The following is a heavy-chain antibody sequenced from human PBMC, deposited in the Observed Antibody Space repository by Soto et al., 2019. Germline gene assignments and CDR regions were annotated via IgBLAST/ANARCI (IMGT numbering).Heavy chain of an antibody. V-gene: IGHV1-69*08. CDR3: AGDSGRSDYAFDF. Sequence: QVQLVQSGAEVKKPGSSVTVSCKASGGPVSSYTLSWVRQAPGQGLEWMGRIIPILGRASYAGKFQGRVTITANKSTSTAYMDLSSLKSEDTALYFCAGDSGRSDYAFDFWGQGTRVTVSS. CDR2: IIPILGRA. J-gene: IGHJ4*02. D-gene: IGHD4-17*01. CDR1: GGPVSSYT.